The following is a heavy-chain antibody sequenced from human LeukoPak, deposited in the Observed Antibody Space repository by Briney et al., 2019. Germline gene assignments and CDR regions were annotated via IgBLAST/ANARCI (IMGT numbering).Heavy chain of an antibody. Sequence: PGRSLRLSCAASGFTFDDYAMHWVRQAPGKGLEWVSGISWNSGSIGYADSVKGRFTISRDNAKNSLYLQKNSLKAEDTAVYYCAKDSELRFLEWLQQKLDYWGQGTLVTVSS. J-gene: IGHJ4*02. CDR1: GFTFDDYA. V-gene: IGHV3-9*01. CDR3: AKDSELRFLEWLQQKLDY. CDR2: ISWNSGSI. D-gene: IGHD3-3*01.